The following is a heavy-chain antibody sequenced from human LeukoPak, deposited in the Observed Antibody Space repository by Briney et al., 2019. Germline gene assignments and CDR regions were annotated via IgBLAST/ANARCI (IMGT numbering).Heavy chain of an antibody. CDR1: GGSISSYY. CDR3: ARVADIDYYYMDV. V-gene: IGHV4-59*01. J-gene: IGHJ6*03. D-gene: IGHD2-15*01. Sequence: SETLSLTCTVSGGSISSYYWSWIRQPPGKGLEWIGYIYYSGSTNYNPSLKSRVTTSVDTSKNQFSLKLSSVTAADTAVYYCARVADIDYYYMDVWGKGTTVTVSS. CDR2: IYYSGST.